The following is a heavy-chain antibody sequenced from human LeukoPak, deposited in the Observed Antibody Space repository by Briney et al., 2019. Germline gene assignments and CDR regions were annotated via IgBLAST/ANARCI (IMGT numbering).Heavy chain of an antibody. CDR2: INPNSGGT. CDR1: GYTFTGYY. Sequence: ASVKVSCKASGYTFTGYYMHWVRQAPGQGLEWMGWINPNSGGTNYAQKFQGRVTMTRDTSISTACMELSRLRSDDTAVYYCARVMLFGVVIDYFDYWGQGTLVTVSS. J-gene: IGHJ4*02. D-gene: IGHD3/OR15-3a*01. CDR3: ARVMLFGVVIDYFDY. V-gene: IGHV1-2*02.